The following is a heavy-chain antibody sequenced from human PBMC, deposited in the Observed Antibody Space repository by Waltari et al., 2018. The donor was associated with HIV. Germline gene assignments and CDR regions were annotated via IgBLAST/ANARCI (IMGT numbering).Heavy chain of an antibody. D-gene: IGHD3-9*01. V-gene: IGHV3-23*01. CDR2: ITDTGEST. Sequence: VELLESGGGLEQPGGSLRLSCAASGFTFNRSAMDWVRQAPGKGLEWVSLITDTGESTYYADSVKGRFTISRDNAKKTVYLHMNGLRAEDTAVYYCAKKFGHYDLLTAFDYWGQGTLVIVSS. J-gene: IGHJ4*02. CDR1: GFTFNRSA. CDR3: AKKFGHYDLLTAFDY.